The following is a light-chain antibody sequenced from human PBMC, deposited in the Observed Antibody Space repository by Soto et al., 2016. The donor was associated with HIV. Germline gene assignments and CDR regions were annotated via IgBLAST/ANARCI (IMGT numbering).Light chain of an antibody. CDR2: DDS. Sequence: SYELTQPPSVSVAPGKTARITCGGNNIGSKSVXWYQQKPGQAPVLVVYDDSDRPSGIPERFSGSKSGNTASLTISRVEAGDEADYFCQVWDGASDHVVFGGGTRLAVL. CDR1: NIGSKS. J-gene: IGLJ3*02. V-gene: IGLV3-21*03. CDR3: QVWDGASDHVV.